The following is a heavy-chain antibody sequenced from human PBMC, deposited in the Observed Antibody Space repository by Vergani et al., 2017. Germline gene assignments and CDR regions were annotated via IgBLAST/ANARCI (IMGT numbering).Heavy chain of an antibody. Sequence: QVQLVQSGAEVKKPGASVKVSCKASGYTFTSYYMHWVRQAPGQGLEWMGIINPSGGSTSYAQKFQGRVTMTRDTSTSTVYMELSSLRSDDTAVYYCARDGFQLRFLEWLSTTYYYYYMDVWGKGTTVTVSS. CDR3: ARDGFQLRFLEWLSTTYYYYYMDV. CDR2: INPSGGST. V-gene: IGHV1-46*01. D-gene: IGHD3-3*01. CDR1: GYTFTSYY. J-gene: IGHJ6*03.